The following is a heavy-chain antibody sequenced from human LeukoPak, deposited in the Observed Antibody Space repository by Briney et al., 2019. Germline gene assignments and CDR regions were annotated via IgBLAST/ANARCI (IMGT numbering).Heavy chain of an antibody. CDR2: INPNSGGT. D-gene: IGHD1-26*01. CDR1: GYTFTGYY. Sequence: ASVKVSCKASGYTFTGYYMHWVRQAPGQGLEWMGRINPNSGGTNYAQEFQGRVTMTRDTSISTAYMELSRLRSDDTAVYYCARDLKWELLCFQHWGQGTLVTVSS. V-gene: IGHV1-2*06. CDR3: ARDLKWELLCFQH. J-gene: IGHJ1*01.